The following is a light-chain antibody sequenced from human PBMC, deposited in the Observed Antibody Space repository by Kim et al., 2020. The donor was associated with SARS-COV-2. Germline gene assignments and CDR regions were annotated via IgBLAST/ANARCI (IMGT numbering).Light chain of an antibody. CDR2: DVS. V-gene: IGKV1D-13*01. CDR1: QDVSRG. Sequence: ATQLTQFPSSLSASVGDRVTITCRASQDVSRGVAWYQQKPGKVPKLLIYDVSTLGSGVPSRFSGSGSGTDFTITISSLQPEDFATYYCHQFYYFPITFGQGTRLEIK. CDR3: HQFYYFPIT. J-gene: IGKJ5*01.